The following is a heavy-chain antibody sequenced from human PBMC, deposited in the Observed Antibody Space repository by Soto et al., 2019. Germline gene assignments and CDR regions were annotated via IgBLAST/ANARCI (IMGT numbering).Heavy chain of an antibody. CDR1: GFTFINAW. J-gene: IGHJ4*02. V-gene: IGHV3-15*01. CDR3: TTGFVPKPFYSSSPHDY. Sequence: GFLRVSCAASGFTFINAWMSWVRQAPWKGLEWVGRIKSKTAGGTTDYAAPVKGRFTISRDDSKNTLYLKMNSVKTEDTAVYYCTTGFVPKPFYSSSPHDYSRQGTLVTVS. CDR2: IKSKTAGGTT. D-gene: IGHD6-6*01.